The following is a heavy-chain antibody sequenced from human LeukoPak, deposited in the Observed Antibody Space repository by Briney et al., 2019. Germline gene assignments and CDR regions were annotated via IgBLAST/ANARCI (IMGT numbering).Heavy chain of an antibody. CDR3: TKIGHITFGGVIVATEDYFDY. J-gene: IGHJ4*02. D-gene: IGHD3-16*02. CDR1: VFTFSNAG. Sequence: GGSLRLSCTASVFTFSNAGMSWVRQAPGKGREWGGHIKSKTYGGTTDYSAPVKGRFTISRDDSKNTLYVQMNSLQTEDPAVYYCTKIGHITFGGVIVATEDYFDYWGQGPLVSVSS. CDR2: IKSKTYGGTT. V-gene: IGHV3-15*01.